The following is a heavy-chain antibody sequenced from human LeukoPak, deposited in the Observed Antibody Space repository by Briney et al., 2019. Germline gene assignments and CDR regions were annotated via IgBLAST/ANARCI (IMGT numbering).Heavy chain of an antibody. V-gene: IGHV1-18*01. Sequence: ASVKVSCKASGYTFTSYGISWVRQAPGQGLEWMAWISAYNGDTNYAQNLQGGVTMTTDTSTSTAYMELRSLRSDDTAVYYCTRDRYYYGSGSARNFDYWGQGTLVTVSS. D-gene: IGHD3-10*01. CDR2: ISAYNGDT. J-gene: IGHJ4*02. CDR1: GYTFTSYG. CDR3: TRDRYYYGSGSARNFDY.